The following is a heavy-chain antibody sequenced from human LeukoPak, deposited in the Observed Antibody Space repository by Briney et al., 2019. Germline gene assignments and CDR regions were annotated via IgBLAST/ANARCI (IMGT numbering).Heavy chain of an antibody. CDR1: GFTFSSYA. CDR2: ISGSGGST. Sequence: GGSLRLSCAASGFTFSSYAMSWVRQAPGKGLVWASAISGSGGSTYYADSVKGRFATSGDNSKNTLYLQMNSLRAEDTAVYYCARDPSLLLTGTSDYWGQGTLVTVSS. V-gene: IGHV3-23*01. D-gene: IGHD1-20*01. CDR3: ARDPSLLLTGTSDY. J-gene: IGHJ4*02.